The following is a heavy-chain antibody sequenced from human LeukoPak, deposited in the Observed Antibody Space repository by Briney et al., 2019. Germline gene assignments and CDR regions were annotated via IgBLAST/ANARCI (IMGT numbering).Heavy chain of an antibody. D-gene: IGHD1-1*01. Sequence: SETLSLTCAVSGASISSSIHYWGWVRQPPGKGLEWIGSVYYSGGTYYNPSLESRLTISVDTSNNRFSLKLKSVTAADTAVFYCARVATGSTTLDSWGQGILVTVSS. CDR3: ARVATGSTTLDS. CDR2: VYYSGGT. V-gene: IGHV4-39*02. J-gene: IGHJ5*01. CDR1: GASISSSIHY.